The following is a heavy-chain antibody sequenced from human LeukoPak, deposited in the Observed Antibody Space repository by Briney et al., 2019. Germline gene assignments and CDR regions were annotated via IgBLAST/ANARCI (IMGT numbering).Heavy chain of an antibody. V-gene: IGHV1-18*01. J-gene: IGHJ4*02. CDR3: ATNDYYDSSDYYYFIY. Sequence: XXXKXXGYTFTXYGINWVRQAPGQGLEWMGWISAYNGNTNYAQNLQGRVTMTTDTSTSTAYMQLRSLRSDATAVYYCATNDYYDSSDYYYFIYWGQGALVTVSS. CDR2: ISAYNGNT. D-gene: IGHD3-22*01. CDR1: GYTFTXYG.